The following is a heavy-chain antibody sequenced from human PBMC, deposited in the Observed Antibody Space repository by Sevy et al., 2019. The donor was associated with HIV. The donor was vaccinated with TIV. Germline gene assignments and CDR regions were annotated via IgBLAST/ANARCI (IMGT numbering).Heavy chain of an antibody. D-gene: IGHD6-19*01. J-gene: IGHJ3*01. V-gene: IGHV3-23*01. CDR1: GFTFSSYA. Sequence: GGSLRLSCAASGFTFSSYAMSWVRQAPGKGLEWVLAISGSGGSTYYADSVKGRFTSSRDNSKNTLYLQMTSLRAEDTAVYYSAKSQVKGSGWYVDWGQGTMLTV. CDR2: ISGSGGST. CDR3: AKSQVKGSGWYVD.